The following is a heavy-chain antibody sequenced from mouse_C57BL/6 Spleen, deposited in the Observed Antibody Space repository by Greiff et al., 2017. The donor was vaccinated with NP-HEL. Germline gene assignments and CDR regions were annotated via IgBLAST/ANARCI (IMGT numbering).Heavy chain of an antibody. CDR1: GYTFTSYW. J-gene: IGHJ4*01. CDR2: IDPSDSYT. Sequence: VQLQQPGAELVMPGASVKLSCKASGYTFTSYWMHWVKQRPGQGLEWIGEIDPSDSYTNYNQKFKGKSTLTVDKSSSTAYMQLSSLTSEDSAVYYCARLGGRDYAMDYWGQGTSVTVSS. V-gene: IGHV1-69*01. CDR3: ARLGGRDYAMDY. D-gene: IGHD4-1*01.